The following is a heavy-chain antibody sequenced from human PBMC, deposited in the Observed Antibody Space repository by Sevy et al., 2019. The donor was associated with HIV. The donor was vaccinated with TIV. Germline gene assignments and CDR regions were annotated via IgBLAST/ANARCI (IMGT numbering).Heavy chain of an antibody. J-gene: IGHJ4*02. Sequence: GGSLRLSCAASGFTFTNYGMHWVRQAPGKGLEWVSGISNSGANTYYADSVRGRFTVSRDNSKNTVYLQLNSQRAEDTAIYCRAKEWTLLSDWYGEFDYWGQGTLVTVSS. D-gene: IGHD6-19*01. CDR2: ISNSGANT. CDR1: GFTFTNYG. CDR3: AKEWTLLSDWYGEFDY. V-gene: IGHV3-23*01.